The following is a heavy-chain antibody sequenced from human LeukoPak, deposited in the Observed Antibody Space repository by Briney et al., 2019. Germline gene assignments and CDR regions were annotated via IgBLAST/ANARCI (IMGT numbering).Heavy chain of an antibody. Sequence: GGSLRLSCAASGFTFSDYYMNWIRQAPGKGLEWVSYISSSGSPISYADSVKGRFTITKDTSKNQVVLTLTHMDPVDTGTYYCAHSPSDYGDFDFWGQGSLVTVSS. J-gene: IGHJ4*02. CDR2: ISSSGSPI. D-gene: IGHD4-17*01. CDR1: GFTFSDYY. V-gene: IGHV3-11*01. CDR3: AHSPSDYGDFDF.